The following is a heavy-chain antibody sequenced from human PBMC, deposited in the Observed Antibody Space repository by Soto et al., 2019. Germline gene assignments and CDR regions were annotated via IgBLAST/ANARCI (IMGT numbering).Heavy chain of an antibody. CDR2: IYPGDSDT. CDR1: GYSFTSYW. Sequence: PGESLKISCKGSGYSFTSYWIGWVRQMPGKGLEWMGIIYPGDSDTRYSPSFQGQVTISADKSISTAYLQWSSLKASDTAMYYCARHSPLGYSSSWSLRRYYYYGMDVWGQGTTVTVSS. J-gene: IGHJ6*02. D-gene: IGHD6-13*01. CDR3: ARHSPLGYSSSWSLRRYYYYGMDV. V-gene: IGHV5-51*01.